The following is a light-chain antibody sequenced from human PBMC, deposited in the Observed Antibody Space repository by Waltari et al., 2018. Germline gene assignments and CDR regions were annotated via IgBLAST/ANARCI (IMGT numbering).Light chain of an antibody. V-gene: IGLV2-11*01. CDR3: CSYAGSYTYYV. J-gene: IGLJ1*01. Sequence: QSALTQPRSVSGSPGQPVTISCSGTSINICAYDFVSWYRHHPGKAPKLLIYDVNKRPSGVPERFSGSKSGNRASLTISGLQAEDEADYYCCSYAGSYTYYVFGTGTKVTLL. CDR2: DVN. CDR1: SINICAYDF.